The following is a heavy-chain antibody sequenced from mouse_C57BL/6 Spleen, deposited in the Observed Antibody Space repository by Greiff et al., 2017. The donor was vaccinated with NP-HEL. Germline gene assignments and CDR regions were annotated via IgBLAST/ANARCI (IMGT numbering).Heavy chain of an antibody. J-gene: IGHJ1*03. V-gene: IGHV5-17*01. CDR3: ARGTTVDWYFDV. CDR2: ISSGSSTI. Sequence: EVQLQESGGGLVKPGGSLKLSCAASGFTFSDYGMHWVRQAPEKGLEWVAYISSGSSTIYYADTVKGRFTISRDNAKNTLFLQMTSLRSEDTAMYYCARGTTVDWYFDVWGTGTTVTVSS. CDR1: GFTFSDYG. D-gene: IGHD1-1*01.